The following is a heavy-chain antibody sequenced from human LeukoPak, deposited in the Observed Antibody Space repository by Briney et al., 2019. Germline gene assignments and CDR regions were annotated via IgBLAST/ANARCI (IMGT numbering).Heavy chain of an antibody. J-gene: IGHJ6*02. V-gene: IGHV3-30-3*01. D-gene: IGHD6-19*01. Sequence: LAGGSLRLPYAASGFTFSSYAMHWVRQAPGKGLEWEAVISYDGSNKYYADSVKGRFTISRDNSKNTLYLQMNSLRAEDTAVYYCARAGARSGWYRGHYYYGMDVWGQGTTVTVSS. CDR3: ARAGARSGWYRGHYYYGMDV. CDR1: GFTFSSYA. CDR2: ISYDGSNK.